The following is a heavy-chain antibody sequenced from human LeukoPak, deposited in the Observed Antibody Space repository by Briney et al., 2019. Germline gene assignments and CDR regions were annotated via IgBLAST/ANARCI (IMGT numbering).Heavy chain of an antibody. CDR3: ARGRVTNDY. CDR1: GFTFNNYW. CDR2: IKQDGSEK. Sequence: GSLRLSCAASGFTFNNYWMSWVRQAPGKGLEWVANIKQDGSEKYYVDSVKGRFTISRDDAKNSLYLQMNSLRAEDTAVYYCARGRVTNDYWGQGTLVTVSS. V-gene: IGHV3-7*01. J-gene: IGHJ4*02. D-gene: IGHD4-17*01.